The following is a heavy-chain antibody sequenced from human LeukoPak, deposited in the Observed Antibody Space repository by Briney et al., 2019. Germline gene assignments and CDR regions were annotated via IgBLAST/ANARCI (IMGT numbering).Heavy chain of an antibody. V-gene: IGHV1-69*06. CDR3: ATGGDFWSGSHTKYYFDY. CDR2: IIPIFGTA. Sequence: SVKVSCKASGYTFTGYYMHWVRQAPGQGLEWMGGIIPIFGTANYAQKFQGRVTITADKSTSTAYMELSSLRSEDTAVYYCATGGDFWSGSHTKYYFDYWGQGTLVTVSS. D-gene: IGHD3-3*01. CDR1: GYTFTGYY. J-gene: IGHJ4*02.